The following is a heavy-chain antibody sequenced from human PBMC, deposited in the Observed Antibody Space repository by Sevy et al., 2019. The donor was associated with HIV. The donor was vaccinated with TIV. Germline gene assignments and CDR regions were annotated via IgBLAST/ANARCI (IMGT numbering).Heavy chain of an antibody. CDR2: LSFGCGKI. D-gene: IGHD2-8*01. CDR1: GFTFNIYS. CDR3: AREEGTKPHDY. J-gene: IGHJ4*02. V-gene: IGHV3-23*01. Sequence: GGCLRLSCAASGFTFNIYSMSWVRQTPGKGLEWVATLSFGCGKIKHADSVKGRFTMSRDDSKNAVYLQMNNLRVEDTAIYYCAREEGTKPHDYWGQGTLVTVSS.